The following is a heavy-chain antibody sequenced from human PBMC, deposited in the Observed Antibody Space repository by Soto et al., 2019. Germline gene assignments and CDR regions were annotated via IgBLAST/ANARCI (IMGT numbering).Heavy chain of an antibody. D-gene: IGHD1-26*01. CDR2: IYYSGST. J-gene: IGHJ4*02. Sequence: QLQLQESGPGLVKPSETLSLTCTVSGGSISSSSYYWGWIRQPPGKGLEWIGSIYYSGSTYYNPSLKSRVTISVDTSKNQFSLKLSSVTAADTAVYYCARSIVGATREVYWGQGTLVTVSS. V-gene: IGHV4-39*01. CDR1: GGSISSSSYY. CDR3: ARSIVGATREVY.